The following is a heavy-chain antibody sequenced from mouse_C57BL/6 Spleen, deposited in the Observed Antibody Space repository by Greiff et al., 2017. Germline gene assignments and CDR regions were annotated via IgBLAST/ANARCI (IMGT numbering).Heavy chain of an antibody. CDR2: IDPSDSET. CDR3: ARGGYYYGSDSYFGV. CDR1: GYTFTSYW. J-gene: IGHJ1*03. Sequence: VQLQQPGAELVRPGSSVKLSCKASGYTFTSYWMHWVKQRPIQGLEWIGNIDPSDSETHYNQKFKDKATLTVDKSSSTAYMQLSSLTSEDSAVYSCARGGYYYGSDSYFGVWGTGTTVTVAS. D-gene: IGHD1-1*01. V-gene: IGHV1-52*01.